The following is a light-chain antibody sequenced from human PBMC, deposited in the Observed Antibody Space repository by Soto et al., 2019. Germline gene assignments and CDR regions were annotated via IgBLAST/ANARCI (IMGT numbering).Light chain of an antibody. Sequence: EMVLTQSPATLGLSPGEGVTLSCRASQSVSRALSWYQHTVGQAPRLLIFGASNRATGIPARFSGSGSGTDFTLTISSLEPEDFAVYYCHQRSSWPRTFGQGTKVEIK. V-gene: IGKV3-11*01. CDR3: HQRSSWPRT. J-gene: IGKJ2*02. CDR2: GAS. CDR1: QSVSRA.